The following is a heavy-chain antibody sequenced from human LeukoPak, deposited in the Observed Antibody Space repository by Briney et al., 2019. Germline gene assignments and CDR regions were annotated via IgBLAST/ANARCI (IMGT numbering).Heavy chain of an antibody. CDR3: ARLLYCSGGSCYYWDY. D-gene: IGHD2-15*01. CDR2: IYYSGST. Sequence: SETLSLTCTVSGGSISSSNYYWGWIRQPPGKGLEWIGNIYYSGSTYYNPSLKSRLTISVDTSKNQFSLKLSSVTAADTAVYYCARLLYCSGGSCYYWDYWGQGTLVAVSS. J-gene: IGHJ4*02. V-gene: IGHV4-39*01. CDR1: GGSISSSNYY.